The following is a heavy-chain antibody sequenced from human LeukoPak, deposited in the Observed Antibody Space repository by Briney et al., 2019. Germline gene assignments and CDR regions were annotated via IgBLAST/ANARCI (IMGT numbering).Heavy chain of an antibody. CDR1: GGSISSYY. V-gene: IGHV4-59*01. Sequence: PSETLSLTCTVSGGSISSYYWSWIRQPPGKGLEWIGYIYYSGSTKYNPSLKSRVTISVDTSKNQFSLKLSSVTAADTAVYYCARVIAVVGAFNAFDIWGQGTMVTVSS. CDR2: IYYSGST. J-gene: IGHJ3*02. D-gene: IGHD6-19*01. CDR3: ARVIAVVGAFNAFDI.